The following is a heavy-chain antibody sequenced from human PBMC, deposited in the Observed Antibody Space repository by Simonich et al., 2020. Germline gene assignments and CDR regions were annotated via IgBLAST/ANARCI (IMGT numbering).Heavy chain of an antibody. CDR1: GGSFSGYY. CDR2: INHSGRP. CDR3: ARGKGWKNAFDI. D-gene: IGHD1-1*01. V-gene: IGHV4-34*01. J-gene: IGHJ3*02. Sequence: QVQLQQWGAGLLKPSETLSLTCAVYGGSFSGYYWSWIRQPPGKGLEGIGEINHSGRPNYNPSLKRRGPISVDTSKNQFSLKLSSVTAADTAVYYCARGKGWKNAFDIWGQGTMVTVSS.